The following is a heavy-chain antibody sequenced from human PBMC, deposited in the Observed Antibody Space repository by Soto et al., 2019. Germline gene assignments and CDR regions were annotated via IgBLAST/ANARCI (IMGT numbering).Heavy chain of an antibody. CDR2: ISYDGSLQ. D-gene: IGHD5-18*01. CDR3: VSDRGYGHASVPYS. Sequence: QAQLVESGGGVVQPGRSLRLSCAASGFAFSSYGMHWVRQAPGTGLEWVAVISYDGSLQPYADSVKGRFTISQDNSKNMVLLQMSSLRAEDTAVYYCVSDRGYGHASVPYSWGQGTLVSVSS. CDR1: GFAFSSYG. J-gene: IGHJ4*02. V-gene: IGHV3-30*03.